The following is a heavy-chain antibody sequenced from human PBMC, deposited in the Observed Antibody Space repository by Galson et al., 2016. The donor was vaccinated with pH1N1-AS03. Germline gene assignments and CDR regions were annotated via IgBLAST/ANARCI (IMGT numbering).Heavy chain of an antibody. Sequence: SETLSLTCGVYGGSFGGYYWSWIRQPPGKGLEWIGEINHSGSTNYNPSLKSRVTISRDTSNKQFSLNLSSVTAADTAVYYCASHGDYFAGRDYWGQGTLVTVSS. J-gene: IGHJ4*02. CDR3: ASHGDYFAGRDY. V-gene: IGHV4-34*01. CDR1: GGSFGGYY. CDR2: INHSGST. D-gene: IGHD4-17*01.